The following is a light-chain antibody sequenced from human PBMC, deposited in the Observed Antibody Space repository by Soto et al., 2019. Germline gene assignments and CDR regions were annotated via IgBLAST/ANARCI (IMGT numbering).Light chain of an antibody. Sequence: QSALTQPPSASGSPGQSFTISCTGTSGDVGGYNYVSWYQQHPGKAPKLMIYDVSNRPSGVSNRFSGSKSGNTASLTISGLQAEDEADYYCSSYTSSSTPRFGTGTKVTVL. CDR3: SSYTSSSTPR. V-gene: IGLV2-14*01. CDR2: DVS. CDR1: SGDVGGYNY. J-gene: IGLJ1*01.